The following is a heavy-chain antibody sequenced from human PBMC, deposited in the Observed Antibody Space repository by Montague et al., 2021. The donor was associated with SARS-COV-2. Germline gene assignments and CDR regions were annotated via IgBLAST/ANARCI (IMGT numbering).Heavy chain of an antibody. CDR3: AWKGSGRSELDY. J-gene: IGHJ4*02. V-gene: IGHV4-4*02. D-gene: IGHD1-26*01. Sequence: SETLSLTCAVSGDSISTDNYWTWVRLPPGKGLEWFGEIYHTGSTNYKQSLNGRASISVDKSWNQLSLRLTSVTAADTAIYYGAWKGSGRSELDYWGQGTLVTVSS. CDR2: IYHTGST. CDR1: GDSISTDNY.